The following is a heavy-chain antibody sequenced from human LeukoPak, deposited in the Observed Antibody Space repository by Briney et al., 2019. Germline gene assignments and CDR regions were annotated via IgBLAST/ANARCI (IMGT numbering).Heavy chain of an antibody. D-gene: IGHD5-18*01. CDR3: AGYSYGFEWFDP. J-gene: IGHJ5*02. CDR1: GGSISSYY. CDR2: IYYSGST. V-gene: IGHV4-59*01. Sequence: PSETLSLTCTVSGGSISSYYCSWIRQPPGKGLEWIGYIYYSGSTNYNHSLKSRVTISVDTSKNQFSLKLSSVTAADTAVYYCAGYSYGFEWFDPWGQGTLVTVSS.